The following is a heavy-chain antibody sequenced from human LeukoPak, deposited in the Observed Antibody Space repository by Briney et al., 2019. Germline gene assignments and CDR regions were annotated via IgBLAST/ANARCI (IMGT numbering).Heavy chain of an antibody. D-gene: IGHD5-24*01. CDR1: GGSISSGGYY. CDR3: ARWVTDGYNYYFDY. Sequence: SETLSLTCTVSGGSISSGGYYWSWIRQHPGKGLEWIGYIYYSGSTYYNPSLKSRVTISVDTSKNQFSLKLSSVTAADTAVYYCARWVTDGYNYYFDYWGQGTLVTVSS. J-gene: IGHJ4*02. CDR2: IYYSGST. V-gene: IGHV4-31*03.